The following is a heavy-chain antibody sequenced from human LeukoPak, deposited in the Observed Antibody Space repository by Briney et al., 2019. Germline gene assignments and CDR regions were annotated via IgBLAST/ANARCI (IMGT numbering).Heavy chain of an antibody. D-gene: IGHD3-22*01. CDR3: TKGGVVSAFGY. CDR1: GFSFGTYV. J-gene: IGHJ4*02. V-gene: IGHV3-23*01. CDR2: VSGSGGNT. Sequence: GGSLRLTCAASGFSFGTYVMTWVRQAPGKGLECVSTVSGSGGNTYYTDSVKGRFTISRDNSKNTLFLQMSSLRAEDTALYYCTKGGVVSAFGYWGQGVLVTVSS.